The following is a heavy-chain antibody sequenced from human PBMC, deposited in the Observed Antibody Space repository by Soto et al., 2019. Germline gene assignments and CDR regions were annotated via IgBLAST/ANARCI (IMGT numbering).Heavy chain of an antibody. Sequence: GGSLRLSCAASGFTFSSYGMHWVRQAPGKGLEWVAVIWYDGSNKYYADSVKGRFLVSRDTFNNTIYLQMNSLRPEDTGEYFCARRLAPSVSALGYWGQGARVTVSS. J-gene: IGHJ4*02. CDR1: GFTFSSYG. D-gene: IGHD1-26*01. CDR3: ARRLAPSVSALGY. CDR2: IWYDGSNK. V-gene: IGHV3-33*01.